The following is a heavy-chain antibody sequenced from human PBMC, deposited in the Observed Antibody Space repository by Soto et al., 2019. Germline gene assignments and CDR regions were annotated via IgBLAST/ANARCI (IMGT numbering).Heavy chain of an antibody. D-gene: IGHD3-22*01. CDR2: ITSKTGDQ. Sequence: EVRLVESGGGLVKPGGSLRLSCAASGFTFNKYSMNWVRQAPGKGLEWVSSITSKTGDQYYADSVKGRFIISGDNTNNSLSLQVTSLRDEDTAVYYCARDLMPNDRGLGDLAYWGQGTLVTVSS. V-gene: IGHV3-21*02. CDR1: GFTFNKYS. CDR3: ARDLMPNDRGLGDLAY. J-gene: IGHJ4*02.